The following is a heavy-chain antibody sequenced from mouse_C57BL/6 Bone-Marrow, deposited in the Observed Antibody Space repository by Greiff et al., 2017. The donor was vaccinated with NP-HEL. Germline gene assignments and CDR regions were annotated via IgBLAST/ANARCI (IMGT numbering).Heavy chain of an antibody. CDR2: IRLKSDNYAT. CDR3: TCGVMTTVYYFDY. J-gene: IGHJ2*01. D-gene: IGHD1-1*01. CDR1: GFTFSNYW. V-gene: IGHV6-3*01. Sequence: EVQRVESGGGLVQPGGSMKLSCVASGFTFSNYWMNWVRQSPEKGLEWVAQIRLKSDNYATHYAESVKGRFTISRDDSKSSVNLQMNNLRAEDTGIYYCTCGVMTTVYYFDYWGQGTTLTVSS.